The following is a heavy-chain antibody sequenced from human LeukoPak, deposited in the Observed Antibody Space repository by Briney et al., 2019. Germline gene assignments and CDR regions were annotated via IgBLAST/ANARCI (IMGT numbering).Heavy chain of an antibody. D-gene: IGHD3-10*01. CDR1: GFTFSSYA. J-gene: IGHJ6*02. CDR2: ISGSGGST. Sequence: GGSLRLSCAASGFTFSSYAMSWVRQAPGKGLEWVSAISGSGGSTYYADSVKGRFTISRDNSKNTLYLQMNSLRAEDTAVYYCAAYRSPHGSGSYSGNYYYYGMDVWGQGTTVTVSS. V-gene: IGHV3-23*01. CDR3: AAYRSPHGSGSYSGNYYYYGMDV.